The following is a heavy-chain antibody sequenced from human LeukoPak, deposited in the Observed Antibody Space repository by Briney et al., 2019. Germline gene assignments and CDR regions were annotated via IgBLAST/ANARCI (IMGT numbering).Heavy chain of an antibody. CDR3: ARGTLLWFGELGATFDP. D-gene: IGHD3-10*01. CDR1: GGTFSSYA. CDR2: IIPIFGTA. Sequence: GASVKVSCKASGGTFSSYAIGWVRQAPGQGLEWMGGIIPIFGTANYAQKFQGRVTITADKSTSTAYMELSSLRSEDTAVYYCARGTLLWFGELGATFDPWGQGTLVTVSS. V-gene: IGHV1-69*06. J-gene: IGHJ5*02.